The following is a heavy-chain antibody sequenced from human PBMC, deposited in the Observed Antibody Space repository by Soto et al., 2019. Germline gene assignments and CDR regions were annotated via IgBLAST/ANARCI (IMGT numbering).Heavy chain of an antibody. Sequence: SETLSLTCAVSGGSISSSNWWSWVRQPPGKGLEWIGEIYHSGSTNYNPSLKSRVTISVDKSKNQFSLKLSSVTAADTAVYYCARPVGAVAGRPGGDAFDIWGQGTMVTVSS. CDR1: GGSISSSNW. CDR2: IYHSGST. J-gene: IGHJ3*02. V-gene: IGHV4-4*02. CDR3: ARPVGAVAGRPGGDAFDI. D-gene: IGHD6-19*01.